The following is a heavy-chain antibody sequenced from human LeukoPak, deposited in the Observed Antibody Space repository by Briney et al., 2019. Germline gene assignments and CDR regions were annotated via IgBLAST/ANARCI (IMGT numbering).Heavy chain of an antibody. D-gene: IGHD2-15*01. J-gene: IGHJ6*03. CDR3: ARPGYCSGGSCYLYYYYYYMDV. V-gene: IGHV3-21*01. CDR2: ISSSSSYI. Sequence: GGSLRLSCAASGFTFSSYSMNWVRQAPGKGLEWVSSISSSSSYIYYADSVKGRFTISRDNAKNSLYLQMNSLRAEDTAVYYCARPGYCSGGSCYLYYYYYYMDVWGKGTTVTVSS. CDR1: GFTFSSYS.